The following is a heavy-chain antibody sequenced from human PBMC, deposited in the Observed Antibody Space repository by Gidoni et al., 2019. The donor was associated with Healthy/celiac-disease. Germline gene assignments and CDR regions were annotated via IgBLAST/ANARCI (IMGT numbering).Heavy chain of an antibody. Sequence: EVKKPGASVKVSCKASGYTFTGYYMHWVRQAPGQGLEWMGWINPNSGGTNYAQKFQGRVTMTSDTSISTAYMELSRLRSDDTAVYYCARGGDGYNSYYGMDVWGQGTTVTVSS. CDR2: INPNSGGT. V-gene: IGHV1-2*02. D-gene: IGHD5-12*01. CDR1: GYTFTGYY. CDR3: ARGGDGYNSYYGMDV. J-gene: IGHJ6*02.